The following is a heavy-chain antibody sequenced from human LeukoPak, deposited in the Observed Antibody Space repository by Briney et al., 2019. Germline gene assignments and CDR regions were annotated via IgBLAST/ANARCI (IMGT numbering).Heavy chain of an antibody. J-gene: IGHJ4*02. V-gene: IGHV4-59*01. Sequence: PSETLSLTCTVSGGSISSYYWSWIRQPPGKGLEWIGYIYSSGSTNYNPSLKSRVTISVDTSKNQFSLKLSSVTAADTAVYYCAREYSSGWYGFDYWGQGTLVTVSS. CDR2: IYSSGST. CDR3: AREYSSGWYGFDY. D-gene: IGHD6-19*01. CDR1: GGSISSYY.